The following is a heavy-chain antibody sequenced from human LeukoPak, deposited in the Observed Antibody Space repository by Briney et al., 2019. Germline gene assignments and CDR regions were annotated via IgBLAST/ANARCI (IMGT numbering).Heavy chain of an antibody. D-gene: IGHD5-12*01. CDR3: AKTTHRLLLIDY. V-gene: IGHV3-30*18. J-gene: IGHJ4*01. CDR1: GFTFSSYG. CDR2: ISYDGSNK. Sequence: GGSLRLSCAASGFTFSSYGMHWVRQAPGKGLEWVAVISYDGSNKYYADSVKGRFTISRDNSKNTLYLQMNSLRAEDTAVYYCAKTTHRLLLIDYWGQEPWSPSPQ.